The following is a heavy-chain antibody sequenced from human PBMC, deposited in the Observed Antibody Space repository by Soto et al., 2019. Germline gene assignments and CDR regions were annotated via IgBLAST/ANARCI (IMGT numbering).Heavy chain of an antibody. V-gene: IGHV3-13*01. CDR1: GFTFSDYD. CDR2: IGRTGDT. D-gene: IGHD5-18*01. CDR3: ARDLGYSYGRPLDS. J-gene: IGHJ4*02. Sequence: EVQLVESGGGLVQPGGSLRLSCAASGFTFSDYDMHWVRQVTGKGLEWVSGIGRTGDTYYTGSVRGRFTNSRENAKNSSYLQMNSLRAEDTAVYYCARDLGYSYGRPLDSWGQGTLVTVSS.